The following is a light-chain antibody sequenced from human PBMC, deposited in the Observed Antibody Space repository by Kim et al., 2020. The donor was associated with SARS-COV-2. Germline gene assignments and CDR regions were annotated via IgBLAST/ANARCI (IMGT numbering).Light chain of an antibody. V-gene: IGLV2-14*04. Sequence: GQSMTMSGTGTSSDVGGYNYVSWYQQHPGKAPKLIIYDVSKRPSGVSNRFSGSKSGNTASLTIAGLQAEDEADYYCSSYTSSSTWVFGGGTQLTVL. CDR3: SSYTSSSTWV. CDR2: DVS. CDR1: SSDVGGYNY. J-gene: IGLJ3*02.